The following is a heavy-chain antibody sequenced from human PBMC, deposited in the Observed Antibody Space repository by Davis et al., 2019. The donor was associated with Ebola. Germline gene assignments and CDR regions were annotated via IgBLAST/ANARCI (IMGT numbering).Heavy chain of an antibody. J-gene: IGHJ6*03. CDR3: ARADSPNYYYMDV. CDR2: ISSNGGST. CDR1: GFTFSSYA. Sequence: GESLKISCAASGFTFSSYAMHWVRQAPGKGLEYVSAISSNGGSTYYANSVKGRFTISRDNSKNTLYLQMGSLRAEDMAVYYCARADSPNYYYMDVWGKGTTVTVSS. D-gene: IGHD2-21*02. V-gene: IGHV3-64*01.